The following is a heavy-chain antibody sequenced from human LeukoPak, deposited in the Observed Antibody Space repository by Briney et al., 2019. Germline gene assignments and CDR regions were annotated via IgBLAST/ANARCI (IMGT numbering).Heavy chain of an antibody. J-gene: IGHJ4*02. CDR3: AREGRHYDENY. V-gene: IGHV3-7*01. CDR1: GFTFSNYW. CDR2: ISHDGSES. D-gene: IGHD4-17*01. Sequence: GGSLRLSCAASGFTFSNYWMSWVRQTPGKGLEWVAIISHDGSESYYVDSVKGRFTISRDNAKKSLYLQMNSLRAEETALYYCAREGRHYDENYWGQGTLVTVSS.